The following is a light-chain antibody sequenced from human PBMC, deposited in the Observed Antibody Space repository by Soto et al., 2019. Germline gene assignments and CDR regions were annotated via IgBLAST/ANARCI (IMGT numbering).Light chain of an antibody. J-gene: IGLJ3*02. V-gene: IGLV2-14*01. CDR1: SSDVGGYNY. Sequence: QSVLTQPASVSGSPGQSITISCTGTSSDVGGYNYVSWYQQHPGKAPKVMIYEVSNRPSGVSDRFSGSKSGNTASLTISGLQAEDEADYYCASYTRSNTWVFGGGTKVTVL. CDR2: EVS. CDR3: ASYTRSNTWV.